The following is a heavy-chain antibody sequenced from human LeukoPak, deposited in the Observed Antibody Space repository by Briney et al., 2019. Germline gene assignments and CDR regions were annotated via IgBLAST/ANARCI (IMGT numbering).Heavy chain of an antibody. J-gene: IGHJ4*02. CDR2: ISTSSSYI. Sequence: GGSLRLSCAASGFTFSSYTMNWVRQAPGRGLEWVSSISTSSSYIYFADSVKGRFTISRDNAKNSLSLQMNSLRADDTAVYYCARGQIYYDGSGFDYWGQGTLVTVSS. V-gene: IGHV3-21*01. CDR3: ARGQIYYDGSGFDY. CDR1: GFTFSSYT. D-gene: IGHD3-22*01.